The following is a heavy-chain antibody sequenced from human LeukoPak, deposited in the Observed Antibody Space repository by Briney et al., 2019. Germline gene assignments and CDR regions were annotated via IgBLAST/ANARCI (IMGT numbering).Heavy chain of an antibody. D-gene: IGHD3-3*01. Sequence: GGSLRLSCAASGFTFSSYAMHWVRQAPGKGLEWVAVISYDGSNKYYADSVKGRFTISRDNSKNTLYLQMNSLRAEDTAVYYCARDYLTYYDFWSGYFGIDYWGQGTLVTVSS. CDR1: GFTFSSYA. J-gene: IGHJ4*02. CDR3: ARDYLTYYDFWSGYFGIDY. CDR2: ISYDGSNK. V-gene: IGHV3-30-3*01.